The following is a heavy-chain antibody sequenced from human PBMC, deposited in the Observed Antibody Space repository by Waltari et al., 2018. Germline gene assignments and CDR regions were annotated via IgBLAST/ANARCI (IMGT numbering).Heavy chain of an antibody. D-gene: IGHD3-22*01. V-gene: IGHV4-38-2*01. CDR1: GFTCSSYG. CDR3: ARRGSSGHDY. CDR2: IYHSGST. Sequence: QVQLVESGGGVVQPGGSLRLSCAASGFTCSSYGMHWVRQAPGKGLEWIGSIYHSGSTYYNPSLKSRVTISVDTSKNQFSLKLSSVTAADTAVYYCARRGSSGHDYWGQGTLVTVSS. J-gene: IGHJ4*02.